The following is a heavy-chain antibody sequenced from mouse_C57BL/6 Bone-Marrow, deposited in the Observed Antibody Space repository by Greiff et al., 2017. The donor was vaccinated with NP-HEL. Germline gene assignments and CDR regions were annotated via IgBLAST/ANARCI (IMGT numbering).Heavy chain of an antibody. Sequence: VQLQQSGPELVKPGASVKISCKASGYTFTDYYMNWVKQSHGKSLEWIGDINPNNGGNSSNQKFKGKATLTVDKSSSTAYMELRSLTSEYAAVYYCARATYYDYDGAMDFWGQGTSVTVSS. J-gene: IGHJ4*01. CDR1: GYTFTDYY. D-gene: IGHD2-4*01. V-gene: IGHV1-26*01. CDR3: ARATYYDYDGAMDF. CDR2: INPNNGGN.